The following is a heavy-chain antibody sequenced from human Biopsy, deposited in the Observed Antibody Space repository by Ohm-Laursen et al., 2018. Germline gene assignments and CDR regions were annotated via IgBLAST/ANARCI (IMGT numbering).Heavy chain of an antibody. D-gene: IGHD1-1*01. Sequence: ASVKVPCKVSGYTLTELSMHWVRQAPGKGLEWMGGFAPENGKTVYAQNFQARVPMTEDTSTDTAYMELRSLRSEDTAVYYCAADINVWNVNYWGQGTQVTVSS. J-gene: IGHJ4*02. CDR3: AADINVWNVNY. CDR2: FAPENGKT. CDR1: GYTLTELS. V-gene: IGHV1-24*01.